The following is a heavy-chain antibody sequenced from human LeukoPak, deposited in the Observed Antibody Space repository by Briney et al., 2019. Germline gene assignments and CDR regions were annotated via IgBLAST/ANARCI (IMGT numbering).Heavy chain of an antibody. CDR3: ARGYQLGSYLWFDP. Sequence: SETLSLTCAVYGGSFSGYYWSWIRQPPGKGLEWIGEINHSGSTNYNPSLKSRVTISVDTSKDQFSLKLSSVTAADTAVYYCARGYQLGSYLWFDPWGQGTLVTVSS. CDR2: INHSGST. V-gene: IGHV4-34*01. CDR1: GGSFSGYY. D-gene: IGHD2-2*01. J-gene: IGHJ5*02.